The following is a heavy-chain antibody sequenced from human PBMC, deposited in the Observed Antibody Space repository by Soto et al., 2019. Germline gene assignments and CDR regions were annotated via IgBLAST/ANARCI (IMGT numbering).Heavy chain of an antibody. Sequence: GGSLRLSCAASGFTFSYYPLHWVRRAPGKGLEWVSSISGVRDYIRYADSVKGRFAISRDNAKTSLYLQMNSLTAADRAIYYCATNRVNDDWFDFWGQGILVTVSS. CDR2: ISGVRDYI. V-gene: IGHV3-21*04. CDR3: ATNRVNDDWFDF. D-gene: IGHD1-1*01. CDR1: GFTFSYYP. J-gene: IGHJ5*01.